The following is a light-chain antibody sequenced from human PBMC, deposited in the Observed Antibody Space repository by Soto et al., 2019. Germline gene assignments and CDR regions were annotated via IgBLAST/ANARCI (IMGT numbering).Light chain of an antibody. J-gene: IGLJ2*01. Sequence: SYELTQPPSVSVSPGQTARITCSGDALPKQYAYWYQQKPGQAPVLVIYKDRERPSGIPERFSGSGSGTTVTLTISGVQADDEADYYCQSADNSGPYVVFGGGTKLTVL. CDR1: ALPKQY. V-gene: IGLV3-25*03. CDR2: KDR. CDR3: QSADNSGPYVV.